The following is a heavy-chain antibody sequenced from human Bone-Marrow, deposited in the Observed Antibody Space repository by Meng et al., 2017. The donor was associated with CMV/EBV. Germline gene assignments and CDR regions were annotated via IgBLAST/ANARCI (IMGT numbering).Heavy chain of an antibody. CDR1: GGTFSHYG. CDR3: ARGSYYFWSGYSLGLGDY. CDR2: IIPIYSTP. J-gene: IGHJ4*02. V-gene: IGHV1-69*05. Sequence: SVKGSCKASGGTFSHYGFTWVRQAPGQGLEFMGGIIPIYSTPNYAQKFRGRVTISTDESTSTAYMELNRLKFEDTAMYYCARGSYYFWSGYSLGLGDYWGQGTLVTVSS. D-gene: IGHD3-3*01.